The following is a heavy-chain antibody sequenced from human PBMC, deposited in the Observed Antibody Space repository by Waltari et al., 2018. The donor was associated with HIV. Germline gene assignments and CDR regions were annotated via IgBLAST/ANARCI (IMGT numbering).Heavy chain of an antibody. CDR3: AREGARMTTMIYYYYGMDV. D-gene: IGHD4-4*01. J-gene: IGHJ6*02. V-gene: IGHV1-2*06. CDR1: GYTFTGAY. CDR2: INPNSGGT. Sequence: QVQLVQSGAEVKKPGASVKVSCKASGYTFTGAYMLWVRQAPGQGLEWMGRINPNSGGTNYAQQFQGRVTMTRDTSISTADMELSRLRSDDTAVYYCAREGARMTTMIYYYYGMDVWGQGTTVTVSS.